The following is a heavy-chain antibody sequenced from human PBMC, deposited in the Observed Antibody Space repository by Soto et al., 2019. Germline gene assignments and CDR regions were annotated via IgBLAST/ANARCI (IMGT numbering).Heavy chain of an antibody. CDR1: GYTFTSYA. CDR3: ARVVVVPAATLIRGDAFDI. CDR2: ISTYSGNT. J-gene: IGHJ3*02. D-gene: IGHD2-2*01. Sequence: QVQLVQSGAEVKKPGASVKVSCKASGYTFTSYAVSWVRQAPGQGLEWMGWISTYSGNTSYAQNLSGRVTLATDAAASTAYMALRSLRSNDTAVYYCARVVVVPAATLIRGDAFDIWGQGTLVTVSS. V-gene: IGHV1-18*01.